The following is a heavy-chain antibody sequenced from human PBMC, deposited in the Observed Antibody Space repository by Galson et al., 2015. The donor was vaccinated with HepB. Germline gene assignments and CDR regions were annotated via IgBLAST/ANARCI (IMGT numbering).Heavy chain of an antibody. V-gene: IGHV1-18*01. Sequence: SVKVSCKASGYTFTSYGISWVRQAPGQGLEWMGWISAYNGNTNYAQKLQGRVTMTTDTSTSTAYMELRSLRSDDTAVYYCARAPYDATLRYYYYYMDVWGKGTTVTVSS. CDR2: ISAYNGNT. D-gene: IGHD3-3*01. J-gene: IGHJ6*03. CDR3: ARAPYDATLRYYYYYMDV. CDR1: GYTFTSYG.